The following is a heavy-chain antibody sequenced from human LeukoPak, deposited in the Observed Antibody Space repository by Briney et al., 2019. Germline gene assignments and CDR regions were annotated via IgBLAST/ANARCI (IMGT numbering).Heavy chain of an antibody. CDR2: GDLNRGGR. Sequence: ASVKLSCKAAGYTVTCCYMHWVRQAPGQGLEWMGWGDLNRGGRNYAHKCQGKLTMNRDTSISTAYMELSRLRSDDTAMYYCARDCTHTRAGLWFDPWGQGTLVTVPS. J-gene: IGHJ5*02. V-gene: IGHV1-2*07. CDR1: GYTVTCCY. CDR3: ARDCTHTRAGLWFDP. D-gene: IGHD2-8*01.